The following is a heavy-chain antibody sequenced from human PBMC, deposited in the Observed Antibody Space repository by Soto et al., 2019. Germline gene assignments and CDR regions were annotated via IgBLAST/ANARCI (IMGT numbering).Heavy chain of an antibody. V-gene: IGHV1-3*01. Sequence: GTSVKVSCKASGYTFTNYPIHWVRQAPGQRLEWMGWINVGYPDPRYSQKFQGRLTITKDTSAATAYMDLSSLTSEDTAVYYCARRVDFGYNFLDHWGQGTLVTVSS. CDR3: ARRVDFGYNFLDH. J-gene: IGHJ5*02. CDR1: GYTFTNYP. D-gene: IGHD5-12*01. CDR2: INVGYPDP.